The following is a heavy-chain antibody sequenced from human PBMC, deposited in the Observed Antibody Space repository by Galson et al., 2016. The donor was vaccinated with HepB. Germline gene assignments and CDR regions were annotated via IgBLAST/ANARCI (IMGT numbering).Heavy chain of an antibody. CDR3: ARGIEWVGGDYFDY. CDR2: TYQRSKWYN. J-gene: IGHJ4*02. D-gene: IGHD3-10*01. Sequence: CAISGDSVYSNSATWNWIRQSPSRGLEWLGRTYQRSKWYNDYAASVKSRITIKADTSKNQVSLQLNPVTPEDTAVYYCARGIEWVGGDYFDYWGQGTLVTVSS. CDR1: GDSVYSNSAT. V-gene: IGHV6-1*01.